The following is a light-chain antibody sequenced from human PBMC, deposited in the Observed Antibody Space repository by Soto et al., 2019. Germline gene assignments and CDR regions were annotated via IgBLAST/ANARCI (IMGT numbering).Light chain of an antibody. CDR2: WSS. V-gene: IGKV4-1*01. CDR1: QSVLYISNNKNY. Sequence: DIVMTQSPDSLAESLGERATINCKSSQSVLYISNNKNYLAWYQQKPGQPPKLLIYWSSTRESGVPDRFSGSGSGTDFTLTISSLQAEDVAVYYCQQYYSTPQTFGQGTKVEIK. J-gene: IGKJ1*01. CDR3: QQYYSTPQT.